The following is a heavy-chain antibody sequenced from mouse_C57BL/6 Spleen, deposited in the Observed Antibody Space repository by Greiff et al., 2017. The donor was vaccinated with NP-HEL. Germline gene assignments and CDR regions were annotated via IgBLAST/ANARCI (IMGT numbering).Heavy chain of an antibody. Sequence: QVHVKQSGAELVRPGTSVKVSCKASGYAFTNYLIEWVKQRPGQGLEWIGVINPGSGGTNYNEKFKGKATLTADKSSSTAYMQLSSLTSEDSAVYFCARSGYYGSIGYFDYWGQGTTLTVSS. CDR3: ARSGYYGSIGYFDY. V-gene: IGHV1-54*01. CDR1: GYAFTNYL. CDR2: INPGSGGT. D-gene: IGHD1-1*01. J-gene: IGHJ2*01.